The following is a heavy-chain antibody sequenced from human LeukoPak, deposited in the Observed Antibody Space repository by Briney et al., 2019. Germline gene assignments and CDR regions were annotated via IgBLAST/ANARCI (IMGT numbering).Heavy chain of an antibody. CDR1: GFTVSGNY. CDR2: IYSGGST. D-gene: IGHD3-9*01. Sequence: GGSLRLSCAASGFTVSGNYMSWVRQAPGKGLEWVSVIYSGGSTYYADSVKGRFTISRDNSKNTLYLQMNSLRAEDTAVYYCAREEAYYDILTPGNGMDVWGQGTTVTVSS. V-gene: IGHV3-66*02. J-gene: IGHJ6*02. CDR3: AREEAYYDILTPGNGMDV.